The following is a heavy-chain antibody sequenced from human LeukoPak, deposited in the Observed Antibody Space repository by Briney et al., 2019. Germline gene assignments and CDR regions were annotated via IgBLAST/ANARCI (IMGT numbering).Heavy chain of an antibody. CDR2: IYHSGST. V-gene: IGHV4-39*07. Sequence: PSETLSLTCTVSGGSISSSSYYWGWIRQPPGKGLEWIGGIYHSGSTYHNPSLKSRVTISGDTSKNQFSLKLSSVTAADTAVYYCARVVGSSWFDYWGQGTLVTVAS. D-gene: IGHD6-13*01. J-gene: IGHJ4*02. CDR3: ARVVGSSWFDY. CDR1: GGSISSSSYY.